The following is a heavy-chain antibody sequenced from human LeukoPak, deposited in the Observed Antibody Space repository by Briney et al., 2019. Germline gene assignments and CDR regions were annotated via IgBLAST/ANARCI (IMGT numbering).Heavy chain of an antibody. D-gene: IGHD6-19*01. Sequence: ASVKVSCKASEYTFTGYYMHWMRQAPGQGLEWMGRINPNSGDTNYAQKFQGRVTMTRDTSISTAYMELSRLRSDDMAVYSCARETIAVAGAFDYWGQGTLVTVSS. CDR1: EYTFTGYY. J-gene: IGHJ4*02. CDR2: INPNSGDT. V-gene: IGHV1-2*06. CDR3: ARETIAVAGAFDY.